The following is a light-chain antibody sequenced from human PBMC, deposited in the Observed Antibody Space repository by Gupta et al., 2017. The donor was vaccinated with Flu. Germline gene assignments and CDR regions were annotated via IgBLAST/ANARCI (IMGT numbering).Light chain of an antibody. CDR1: QSVSSN. V-gene: IGKV3-15*01. CDR2: GAS. Sequence: EIVMMQSPVTWPASPGERATLSCRASQSVSSNLAWYQQKPGQAPRLLIYGASTRATGIPARFSGSGSGTEFTLTISSLQSEDFAVYYCQQYNNWPNSFGQGTKLEIK. CDR3: QQYNNWPNS. J-gene: IGKJ2*03.